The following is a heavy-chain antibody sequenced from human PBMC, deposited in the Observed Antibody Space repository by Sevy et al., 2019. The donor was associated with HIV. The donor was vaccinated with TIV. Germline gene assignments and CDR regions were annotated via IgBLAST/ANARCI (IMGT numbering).Heavy chain of an antibody. J-gene: IGHJ5*02. D-gene: IGHD6-19*01. CDR3: ARGSATSGWYRSHNWFDP. V-gene: IGHV4-4*02. Sequence: SETLSLTCAVSNGSISSSSWWSWVHQPPGNGLEWIGEIYHSGSTNYNSSFKSRVIISLDKSKNEFSLKLTSVTAADTAVYYCARGSATSGWYRSHNWFDPWGQGTLVTVSS. CDR1: NGSISSSSW. CDR2: IYHSGST.